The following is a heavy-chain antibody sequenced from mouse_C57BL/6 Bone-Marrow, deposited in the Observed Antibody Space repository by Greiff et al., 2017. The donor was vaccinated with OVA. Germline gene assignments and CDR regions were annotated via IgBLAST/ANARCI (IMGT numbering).Heavy chain of an antibody. D-gene: IGHD1-1*01. V-gene: IGHV1-82*01. CDR1: GYAFSSSW. CDR3: ARGDYYGSSYWYFDV. CDR2: IYPGDGDT. Sequence: QVQLQQSGPELVKPGASVKISCKASGYAFSSSWMNWVKQRPGKGLEWIGRIYPGDGDTNYNEKFKGKATLTADKSSSTAYMELRSLTSEDSAVYFCARGDYYGSSYWYFDVWGTGTTVTVSS. J-gene: IGHJ1*03.